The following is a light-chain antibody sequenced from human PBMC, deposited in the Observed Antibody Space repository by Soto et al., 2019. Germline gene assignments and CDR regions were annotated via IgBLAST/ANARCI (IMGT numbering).Light chain of an antibody. V-gene: IGKV1-12*01. CDR1: QDISSW. CDR3: QQGYSFSFT. J-gene: IGKJ3*01. CDR2: AAS. Sequence: DIQMTQSPSSVSASVGDRVTINCRASQDISSWLAWYQQKPGKAPQLLIYAASNLQSGVPSRFCGSRSGTDFTITISSLQPEDFATYFWQQGYSFSFTFGPGTKV.